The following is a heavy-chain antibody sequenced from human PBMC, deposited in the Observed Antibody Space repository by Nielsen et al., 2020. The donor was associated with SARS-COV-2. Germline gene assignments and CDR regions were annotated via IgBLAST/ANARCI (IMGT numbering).Heavy chain of an antibody. J-gene: IGHJ6*02. D-gene: IGHD6-13*01. Sequence: GGSLRLSCAVSGFSFSSYAMHWVRQAPGKGLEWVALISYDGSLEYYADSVKGRFTVSRDIPKNTLHLQMNSLTTEDTALYYCAREVVAAAGNDVYYGMDVWGQGTTVTVSS. V-gene: IGHV3-30*04. CDR2: ISYDGSLE. CDR1: GFSFSSYA. CDR3: AREVVAAAGNDVYYGMDV.